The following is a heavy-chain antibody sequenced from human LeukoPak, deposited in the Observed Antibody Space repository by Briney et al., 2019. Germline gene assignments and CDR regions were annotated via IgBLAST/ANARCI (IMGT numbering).Heavy chain of an antibody. Sequence: GASVKVSCKASGYTFTSYGISWVRQAPGQGLEWMGWISAYNGNTNYAQKLQGRVTMTTDTSTSTAYMELRSLRSDDTAVYYCAREHRSYYDSSGYYGDAFDIWGQGTMVTVSS. V-gene: IGHV1-18*01. CDR1: GYTFTSYG. CDR3: AREHRSYYDSSGYYGDAFDI. CDR2: ISAYNGNT. J-gene: IGHJ3*02. D-gene: IGHD3-22*01.